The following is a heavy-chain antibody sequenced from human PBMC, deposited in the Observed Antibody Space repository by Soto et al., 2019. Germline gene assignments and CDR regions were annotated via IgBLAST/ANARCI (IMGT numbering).Heavy chain of an antibody. V-gene: IGHV4-59*01. J-gene: IGHJ5*02. D-gene: IGHD3-10*01. CDR2: IYYSGST. CDR3: ARDLRGGTMVRGVPNLPGWFDP. Sequence: SETLSLTCTVSGGSISSYYWSWIRQPPGKGLEWIGYIYYSGSTNYNPSLKSRVTISVDTSKNQFSLKLSSVTAAATAVYYCARDLRGGTMVRGVPNLPGWFDPWGQGTLVTVSS. CDR1: GGSISSYY.